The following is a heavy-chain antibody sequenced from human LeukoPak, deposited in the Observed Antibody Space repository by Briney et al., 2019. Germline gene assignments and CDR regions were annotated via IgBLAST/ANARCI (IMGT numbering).Heavy chain of an antibody. CDR2: ISGSGGSP. Sequence: GGSLRLSCAASGFTFSSYEMNWVRQAPGKGLEWISGISGSGGSPYHADSVKGRFTISRDNAKNSLYLQMNSLRDEDTAVYYCAREMAIIDYWGQGTLVTVSS. J-gene: IGHJ4*02. CDR1: GFTFSSYE. D-gene: IGHD5-24*01. CDR3: AREMAIIDY. V-gene: IGHV3-48*03.